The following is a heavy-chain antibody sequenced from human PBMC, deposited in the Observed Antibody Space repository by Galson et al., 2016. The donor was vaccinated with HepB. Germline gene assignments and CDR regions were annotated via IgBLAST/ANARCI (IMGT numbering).Heavy chain of an antibody. CDR2: LHYNVGT. CDR3: ARDGDGVRGPAWDY. J-gene: IGHJ4*01. CDR1: GGPITRSGYY. Sequence: ETLSLTCTVSGGPITRSGYYWGWIRQHPGSGLEWIGSLHYNVGTSYNSTLQSRVTISVDTSKNQFSLKLTSVTAADTAVYYCARDGDGVRGPAWDYWGHGTLVTVSS. D-gene: IGHD2-2*01. V-gene: IGHV4-39*07.